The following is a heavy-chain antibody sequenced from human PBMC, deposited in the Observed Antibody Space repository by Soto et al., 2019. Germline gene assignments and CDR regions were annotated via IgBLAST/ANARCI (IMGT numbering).Heavy chain of an antibody. Sequence: GSQRLSCAASGFTFSNAWMSWVRQAPGKGLEWVGRIKSKTDGGTTDYAAPVKGRFTISRDDSKNTLYLQMNSLKTEDTAVYYCTASYYYDSSGYYYFDYWGQGTLVTVSS. CDR2: IKSKTDGGTT. CDR1: GFTFSNAW. J-gene: IGHJ4*02. CDR3: TASYYYDSSGYYYFDY. D-gene: IGHD3-22*01. V-gene: IGHV3-15*01.